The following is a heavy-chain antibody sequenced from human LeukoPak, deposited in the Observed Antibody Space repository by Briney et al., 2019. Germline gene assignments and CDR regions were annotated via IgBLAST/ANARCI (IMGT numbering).Heavy chain of an antibody. Sequence: SVKVSCKASGGTFSSYAISWVRQAPGQGLEWMGGIIPIFGTANYAQKFQGRVSITTDESTSTAYMELSSLRSEDTAVYYCARDGEGSSGCMDYWGQGTLVTVSS. CDR3: ARDGEGSSGCMDY. CDR1: GGTFSSYA. J-gene: IGHJ4*02. CDR2: IIPIFGTA. D-gene: IGHD6-19*01. V-gene: IGHV1-69*05.